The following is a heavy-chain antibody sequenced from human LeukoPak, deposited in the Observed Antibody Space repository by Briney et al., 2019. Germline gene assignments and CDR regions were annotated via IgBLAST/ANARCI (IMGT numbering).Heavy chain of an antibody. CDR3: ARRKAVARISYFDS. Sequence: GESLKISCEGSGDRFTPYWITWVRQKPGKGLEWMGIIYPGNSDTKYSPSFRGQITFSADKSINTAYLQWSSLEASDTAMYYCARRKAVARISYFDSWGQGTLVTVSS. CDR1: GDRFTPYW. D-gene: IGHD6-19*01. CDR2: IYPGNSDT. V-gene: IGHV5-51*01. J-gene: IGHJ4*02.